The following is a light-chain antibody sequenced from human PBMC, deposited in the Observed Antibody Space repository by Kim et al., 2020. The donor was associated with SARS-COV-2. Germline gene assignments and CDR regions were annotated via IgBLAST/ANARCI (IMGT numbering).Light chain of an antibody. CDR2: DAS. CDR3: QEYNNWPTWT. CDR1: QSVSSN. J-gene: IGKJ1*01. V-gene: IGKV3D-15*01. Sequence: EIVMTQSPATLPVSPGERATLSCRASQSVSSNLVWYQQKPGQAPRLLIYDASIRATGIPARFSGSGSGTEFTLTISSLQSEDFAVYYCQEYNNWPTWTFGQGTKVDIK.